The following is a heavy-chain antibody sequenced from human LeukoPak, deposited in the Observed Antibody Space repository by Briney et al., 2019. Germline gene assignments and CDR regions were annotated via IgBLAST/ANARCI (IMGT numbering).Heavy chain of an antibody. Sequence: KPSETLSLTCTVSGGSISSGSYYWSWIRQPAGKGLEWIGRIYTSGSTNYNPSLKSRVTISVDTSKNQFSLKLSSVTAADTAVYYCASTVRYFDWLLSYWGQGTLVTVSS. V-gene: IGHV4-61*02. CDR3: ASTVRYFDWLLSY. J-gene: IGHJ4*02. D-gene: IGHD3-9*01. CDR2: IYTSGST. CDR1: GGSISSGSYY.